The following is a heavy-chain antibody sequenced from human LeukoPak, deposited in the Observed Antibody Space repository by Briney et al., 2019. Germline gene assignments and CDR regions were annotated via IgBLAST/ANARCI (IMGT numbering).Heavy chain of an antibody. Sequence: PGGSLRLSCAASGFTFSTYTMNWVRQAPGKGLEWVSSITSSSDYKYYADSVKGRFTISRDNAKNSLYLQMNSLRAEDTAVYYCARGRQVTYYHDSSGYYYSHFDYWGQGTLVTVSS. V-gene: IGHV3-21*01. CDR2: ITSSSDYK. CDR3: ARGRQVTYYHDSSGYYYSHFDY. D-gene: IGHD3-22*01. J-gene: IGHJ4*02. CDR1: GFTFSTYT.